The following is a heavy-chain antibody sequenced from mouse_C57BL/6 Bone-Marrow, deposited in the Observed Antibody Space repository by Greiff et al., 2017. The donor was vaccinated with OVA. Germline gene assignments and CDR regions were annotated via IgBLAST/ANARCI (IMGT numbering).Heavy chain of an antibody. D-gene: IGHD2-5*01. CDR1: GYTFTDYN. CDR2: INPNNGGT. V-gene: IGHV1-22*01. Sequence: EVQGVESGPELVKPGASVKMSCKASGYTFTDYNMHWVKQSHGKSLEWIGYINPNNGGTSYNQKFKGKATLTVNKSSSTAYMELRSLTSEDSAVYYCAKRGYSNSFAYWGQGTLVTVSA. CDR3: AKRGYSNSFAY. J-gene: IGHJ3*01.